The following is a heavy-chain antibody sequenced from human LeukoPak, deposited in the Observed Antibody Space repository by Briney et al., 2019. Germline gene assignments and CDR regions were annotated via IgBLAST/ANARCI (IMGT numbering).Heavy chain of an antibody. CDR3: AKDEGFDP. Sequence: GGSLRLSCAASGFTFDDYAMHWVRQAPGKGLEWVSGISWNSGSIGYADSVKGRFTISRDNAKNSLYLQMNSLRAEDTALYNCAKDEGFDPWGQGTLVTVSS. CDR2: ISWNSGSI. J-gene: IGHJ5*02. V-gene: IGHV3-9*01. CDR1: GFTFDDYA.